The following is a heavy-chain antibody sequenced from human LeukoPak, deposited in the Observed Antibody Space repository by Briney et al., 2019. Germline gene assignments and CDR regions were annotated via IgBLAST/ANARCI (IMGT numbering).Heavy chain of an antibody. Sequence: ASVKVSCKASGYTFTGYYMHWVRQAPGQGLEWMGWINPNSGGTNYAQKFQERVTITRDMSTSTAYMELSSLRSEDTAVYYCAAVGSEAGGNPTLFDYWGQGTLVTVSS. CDR3: AAVGSEAGGNPTLFDY. J-gene: IGHJ4*02. CDR1: GYTFTGYY. CDR2: INPNSGGT. V-gene: IGHV1-2*02. D-gene: IGHD4-23*01.